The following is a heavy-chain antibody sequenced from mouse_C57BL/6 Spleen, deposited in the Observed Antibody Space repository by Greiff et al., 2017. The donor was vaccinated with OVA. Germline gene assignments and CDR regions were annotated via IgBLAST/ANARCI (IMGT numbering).Heavy chain of an antibody. J-gene: IGHJ4*01. Sequence: QVQLQQSGPELVKPGASVKISCKASGYAFSSSWMNWVKQRPGKGLAWIGRLYPGDGATNYNGKFKGKATLTADKSSSTAYMQRSSRTSEDSAVYFCARRLRYAMDYWGQGTSVTVSS. V-gene: IGHV1-82*01. D-gene: IGHD1-1*01. CDR3: ARRLRYAMDY. CDR2: LYPGDGAT. CDR1: GYAFSSSW.